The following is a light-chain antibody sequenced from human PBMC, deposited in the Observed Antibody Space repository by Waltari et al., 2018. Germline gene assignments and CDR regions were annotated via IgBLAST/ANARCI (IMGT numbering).Light chain of an antibody. J-gene: IGKJ2*01. CDR2: EAS. CDR1: QSIGRW. Sequence: DIQMTQSPSTLSASLGDRVTITCRASQSIGRWLAWYQHKPGKAPKALIYEASSLESGVPSRFSGSGSETEFTLTINSLQPDDFATYYCQKSKRAPFTFGQGTKLEI. V-gene: IGKV1-5*03. CDR3: QKSKRAPFT.